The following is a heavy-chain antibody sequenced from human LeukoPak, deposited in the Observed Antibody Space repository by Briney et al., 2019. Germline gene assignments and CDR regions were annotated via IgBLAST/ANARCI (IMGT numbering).Heavy chain of an antibody. CDR3: ARVLGKGSGSYYNYYNWFDP. D-gene: IGHD3-10*01. CDR2: IYYSGST. Sequence: SETLSLTCTVSGGSISSYYWSWIRQPPGKGLEWIGYIYYSGSTNYNPSLKSRVTISVDTSKNQFSLKLSSVTAADTAVYYCARVLGKGSGSYYNYYNWFDPWGQGTLVTVSS. J-gene: IGHJ5*02. V-gene: IGHV4-59*01. CDR1: GGSISSYY.